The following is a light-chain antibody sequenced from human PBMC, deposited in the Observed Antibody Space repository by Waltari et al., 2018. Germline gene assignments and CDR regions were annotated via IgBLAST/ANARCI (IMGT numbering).Light chain of an antibody. J-gene: IGKJ2*01. CDR3: QQRSNWPPYT. CDR1: QSVSSY. V-gene: IGKV3-11*01. CDR2: VAS. Sequence: EIVLTQSPATLSLSPGERATLSCRASQSVSSYLAWYKQKPGQAPRLLIYVASNRATGIPARFSGSGSGTDFTLTIRSLEPEDFAVYYCQQRSNWPPYTFGQGTKLEIK.